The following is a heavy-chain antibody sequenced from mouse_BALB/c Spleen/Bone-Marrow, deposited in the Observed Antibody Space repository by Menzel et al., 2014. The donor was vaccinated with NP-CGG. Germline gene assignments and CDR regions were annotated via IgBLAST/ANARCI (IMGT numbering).Heavy chain of an antibody. D-gene: IGHD2-1*01. CDR3: AREKIYGNYLGYFAV. CDR1: GYTFTSSW. V-gene: IGHV1S130*01. CDR2: IHPSSGNT. J-gene: IGHJ1*01. Sequence: QVQLQQSGSVLVRPGASVKLSCKASGYTFTSSWMHWAKQRPGQGLEWIGEIHPSSGNTNYNEKFKGKATLTADTSSSPEHVELRSQKPEDSAVYYCAREKIYGNYLGYFAVRGAGTPVTVSS.